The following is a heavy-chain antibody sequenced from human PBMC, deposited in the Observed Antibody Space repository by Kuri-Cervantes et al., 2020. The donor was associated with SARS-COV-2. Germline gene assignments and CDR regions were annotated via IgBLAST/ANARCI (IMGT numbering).Heavy chain of an antibody. CDR2: IRSSSSYI. Sequence: GESLKISCAASGFTFSSYSMNWVRQAPGKGLEWISSIRSSSSYIYYADSVKGRFTISRDNAKNSLYLQMNSLRAEDTAVYYCAKETSTRAYYYDSSGYFWGQGTLVTVSS. CDR1: GFTFSSYS. CDR3: AKETSTRAYYYDSSGYF. J-gene: IGHJ4*02. V-gene: IGHV3-21*04. D-gene: IGHD3-22*01.